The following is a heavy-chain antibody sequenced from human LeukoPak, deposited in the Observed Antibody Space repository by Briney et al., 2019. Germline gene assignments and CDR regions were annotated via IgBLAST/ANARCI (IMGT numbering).Heavy chain of an antibody. Sequence: SETLSLTCAVYGGSFSGYYWSWIRQPPGKGLEWIGEINHSGSTNYNPSLKSRVTISVDTSKNQFSLRLSSVTAADTAVYYCARGRGYSSSWYLLAGNWFDPWGQGTLVTVSS. CDR2: INHSGST. D-gene: IGHD6-13*01. CDR1: GGSFSGYY. CDR3: ARGRGYSSSWYLLAGNWFDP. V-gene: IGHV4-34*01. J-gene: IGHJ5*02.